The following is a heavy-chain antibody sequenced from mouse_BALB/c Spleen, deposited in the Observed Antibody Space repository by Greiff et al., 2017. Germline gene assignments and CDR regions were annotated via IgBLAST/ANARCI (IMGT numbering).Heavy chain of an antibody. D-gene: IGHD2-4*01. CDR3: ARDSRITGLVDY. Sequence: EVMLVESGGGLVQPGGSLRLSCATSGFTFTDYYMSWVRQPPGKALEWLGFIRNKANGYTTEYSASVKGRFTISRDNSQSILYLQMNTLRAEDSATYYCARDSRITGLVDYWGQGTSVTVSS. J-gene: IGHJ4*01. V-gene: IGHV7-3*02. CDR1: GFTFTDYY. CDR2: IRNKANGYTT.